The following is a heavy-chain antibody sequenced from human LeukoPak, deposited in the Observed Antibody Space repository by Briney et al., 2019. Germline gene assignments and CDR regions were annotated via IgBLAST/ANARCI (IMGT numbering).Heavy chain of an antibody. V-gene: IGHV1-2*02. J-gene: IGHJ5*02. CDR1: GYTFTSYY. D-gene: IGHD3-10*01. CDR2: INPNSGGT. CDR3: ARDRGPVGWFDP. Sequence: ASVKVSCKASGYTFTSYYMHWVRQAPGQGLEWMGWINPNSGGTNYAQKFQGRVTMTRDTSISTAYMELSRLRSDDTAVYYCARDRGPVGWFDPWGQGTLVTVSS.